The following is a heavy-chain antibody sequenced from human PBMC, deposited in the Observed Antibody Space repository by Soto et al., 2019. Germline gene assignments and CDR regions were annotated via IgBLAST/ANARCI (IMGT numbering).Heavy chain of an antibody. Sequence: PSETLSLTCTVPGGSISSDGYYWSWIRQHPGKGLEWIGYIYYSGGTYYNPPLKSRVTISVDTSKNQFSLKLSSVTAADTAVYYCARGRTSSPTPGDYWGQGTLVTVSS. D-gene: IGHD2-2*01. V-gene: IGHV4-31*03. CDR3: ARGRTSSPTPGDY. CDR2: IYYSGGT. CDR1: GGSISSDGYY. J-gene: IGHJ4*02.